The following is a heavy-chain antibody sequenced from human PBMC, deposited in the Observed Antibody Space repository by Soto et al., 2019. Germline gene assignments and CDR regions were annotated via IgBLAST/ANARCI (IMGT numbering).Heavy chain of an antibody. J-gene: IGHJ6*02. D-gene: IGHD1-26*01. Sequence: QVQLVESGGGVVQPGRSLRLSCAASGFTFRSYGMHWVRQAPGKGLEWVAVISYDGSNKYYADSVKGRFTISRDNSKNPLYLQMNSLRAEDTAVYYCAKDLLRPGRAYGMDVWGQGTTVTVSS. V-gene: IGHV3-30*18. CDR1: GFTFRSYG. CDR3: AKDLLRPGRAYGMDV. CDR2: ISYDGSNK.